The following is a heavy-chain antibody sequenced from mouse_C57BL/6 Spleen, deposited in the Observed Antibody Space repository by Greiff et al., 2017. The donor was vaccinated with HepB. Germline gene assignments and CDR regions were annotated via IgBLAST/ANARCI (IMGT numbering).Heavy chain of an antibody. D-gene: IGHD1-1*01. V-gene: IGHV1-15*01. Sequence: VQWVESGAELVRPGASVTLSCKASGYTFTDYEMHWVKQTPVHGLEWIGAIDPETGGTAYNQKFKGKAILTADKSSSTAYMELRSLTSEDSAVYYCTRTTVVAGGYAMDYWGQGTSVTVSS. CDR2: IDPETGGT. CDR1: GYTFTDYE. J-gene: IGHJ4*01. CDR3: TRTTVVAGGYAMDY.